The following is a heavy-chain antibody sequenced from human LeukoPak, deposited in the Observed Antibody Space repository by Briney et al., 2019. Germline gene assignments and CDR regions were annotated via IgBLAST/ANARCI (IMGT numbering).Heavy chain of an antibody. CDR1: GCTFSSYA. J-gene: IGHJ4*02. CDR2: IIPILGIA. D-gene: IGHD3-3*01. V-gene: IGHV1-69*04. Sequence: GASVKVSCKASGCTFSSYAISWVRQAPGQGLEWMGRIIPILGIANYAQKFQGRVTITADKSTSTAYMELSSLRSEDTAVYYCAGSTIFGVAAHPFDYWGQGTLVTVSS. CDR3: AGSTIFGVAAHPFDY.